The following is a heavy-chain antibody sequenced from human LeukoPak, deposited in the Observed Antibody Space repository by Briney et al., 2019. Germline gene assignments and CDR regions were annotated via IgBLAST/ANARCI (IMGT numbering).Heavy chain of an antibody. CDR3: AKDRVTMVRGVINYFDY. CDR2: ISGSGGST. Sequence: GGSLRLSCAASGSTFSSYGMSWVRQAPGKGLEWVSAISGSGGSTYYADSVKGRFTISRDNSKNTLYLQMNSLRAEDTAVYYCAKDRVTMVRGVINYFDYWGQGTLVTVSS. CDR1: GSTFSSYG. J-gene: IGHJ4*02. V-gene: IGHV3-23*01. D-gene: IGHD3-10*01.